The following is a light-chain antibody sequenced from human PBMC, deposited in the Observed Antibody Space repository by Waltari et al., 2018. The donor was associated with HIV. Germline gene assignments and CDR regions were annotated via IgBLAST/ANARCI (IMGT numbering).Light chain of an antibody. V-gene: IGLV2-14*01. CDR1: RSDIGIYKL. J-gene: IGLJ3*02. CDR2: GVD. Sequence: QSALTQPASVSGSPGQSITISCTGTRSDIGIYKLVSWYLQHPGEAPPLMVNGVDTRPLGVSVRFSGSKSGNTASLTSSTLQPEDEADYYCSSYANSDTLVFGGGTKLTVL. CDR3: SSYANSDTLV.